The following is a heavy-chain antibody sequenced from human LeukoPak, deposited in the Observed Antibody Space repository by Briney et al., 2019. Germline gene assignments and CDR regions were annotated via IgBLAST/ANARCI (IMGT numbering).Heavy chain of an antibody. D-gene: IGHD2-2*02. J-gene: IGHJ6*02. CDR3: GRYGIRGCNNDCYTSYFYYGMDV. V-gene: IGHV5-51*01. CDR1: GYSFVDYW. Sequence: GESLKISCKGSGYSFVDYWIGWVRQMPGKGPEWMGIIFPHDSGIKYNPSFQGQVTISVDKSISTAYMQWSSLEASDTAIYYCGRYGIRGCNNDCYTSYFYYGMDVWGQGTTVTVSS. CDR2: IFPHDSGI.